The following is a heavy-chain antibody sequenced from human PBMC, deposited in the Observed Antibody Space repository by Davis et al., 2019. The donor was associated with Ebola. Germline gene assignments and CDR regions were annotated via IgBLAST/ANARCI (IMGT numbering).Heavy chain of an antibody. CDR2: MNPNSGNT. Sequence: AASVKVSCKASGYTFTSYDINWVRQATGQGLEWMGWMNPNSGNTGYAQMFQGRVTMTRNTSITTAYMELSNLRSEETAVYYCTRSETSSGWFDPWGQGTPVTVSS. D-gene: IGHD6-25*01. V-gene: IGHV1-8*01. CDR3: TRSETSSGWFDP. J-gene: IGHJ5*02. CDR1: GYTFTSYD.